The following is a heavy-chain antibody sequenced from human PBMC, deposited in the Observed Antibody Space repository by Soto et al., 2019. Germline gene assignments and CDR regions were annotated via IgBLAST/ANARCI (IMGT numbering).Heavy chain of an antibody. CDR3: ARRGSGLALDY. CDR1: GFTFSDHA. J-gene: IGHJ4*02. V-gene: IGHV3-64*02. CDR2: ISGSGEIT. Sequence: PGGSLRLSCAASGFTFSDHAMHWVRQAPGKGLEYVAAISGSGEITSYAESVKGRFTISRDNSRNTLYLQMGSLRTEDSAVYYCARRGSGLALDYWGQGT. D-gene: IGHD3-10*01.